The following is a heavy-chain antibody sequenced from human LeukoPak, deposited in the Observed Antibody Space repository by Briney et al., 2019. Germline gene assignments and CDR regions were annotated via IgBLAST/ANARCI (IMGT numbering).Heavy chain of an antibody. D-gene: IGHD3-10*01. CDR1: GFTFSSYG. CDR2: IWYDGSNK. J-gene: IGHJ4*02. Sequence: GGSLRLSCAASGFTFSSYGLHWVRQAPGEGLEWVALIWYDGSNKSYADFVKGRFTISRDNSKNTLYLQMNSLRADDTAVYYCAREHSPRNYLSSFDSWGQGTLVTVSS. CDR3: AREHSPRNYLSSFDS. V-gene: IGHV3-33*01.